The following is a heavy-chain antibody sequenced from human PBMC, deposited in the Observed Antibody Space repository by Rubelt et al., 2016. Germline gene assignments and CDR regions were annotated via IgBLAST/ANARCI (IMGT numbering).Heavy chain of an antibody. CDR2: IYHSGST. Sequence: QVQLQESGPGLVKPSETLSLTCTVSGYSISSDYYWGWIRQPPGKGLEWIGSIYHSGSTNYNPSLKRRVTISLDTSKNQCSLQLSTLTAADTAVYYCARAPLYGSGTYGPYDYWGQGTLVTVSS. V-gene: IGHV4-38-2*02. CDR1: GYSISSDYY. D-gene: IGHD3-10*01. CDR3: ARAPLYGSGTYGPYDY. J-gene: IGHJ4*02.